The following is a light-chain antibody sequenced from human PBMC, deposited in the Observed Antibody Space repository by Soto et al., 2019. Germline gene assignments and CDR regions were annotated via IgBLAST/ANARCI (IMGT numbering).Light chain of an antibody. J-gene: IGKJ1*01. CDR2: GAS. V-gene: IGKV3-15*01. CDR1: QSVSSN. Sequence: EIVMTQSPATLSVSPGERATLSCRASQSVSSNLAWYQQKPGQAPRLLIYGASTRATGIPARFSGSGSGTECTLTISSLQSEDFAVYYCQPYNNWPWTFGQGTKVEIK. CDR3: QPYNNWPWT.